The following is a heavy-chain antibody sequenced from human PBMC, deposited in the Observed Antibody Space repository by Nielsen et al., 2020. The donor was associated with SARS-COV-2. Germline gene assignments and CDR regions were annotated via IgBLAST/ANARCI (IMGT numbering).Heavy chain of an antibody. CDR1: GGSISSYY. V-gene: IGHV4-4*07. D-gene: IGHD3-22*01. CDR2: IYTSGST. Sequence: SETLSLTCTVSGGSISSYYWSWIRQPAGKGLEWIGRIYTSGSTNYNPSLKSRVTMSVDTSKNQFSLKLSSVTAADTAVYYCARERRITMIVVVEGAFDIWGQGTMVTVSS. J-gene: IGHJ3*02. CDR3: ARERRITMIVVVEGAFDI.